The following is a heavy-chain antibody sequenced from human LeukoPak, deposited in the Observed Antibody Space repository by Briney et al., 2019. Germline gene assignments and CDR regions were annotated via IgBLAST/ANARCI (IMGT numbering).Heavy chain of an antibody. J-gene: IGHJ6*02. CDR3: ARHNHGMDV. CDR2: FSYPGST. V-gene: IGHV4-39*01. Sequence: YPSETLSLTCTVSGGSISSSGYYWGWIRQPPGKGLEWIGSFSYPGSTYYNSSLKGRLTVSVDTSRTQLSLKLTSVTAADTAVYYCARHNHGMDVWGQGTTVTVSS. CDR1: GGSISSSGYY.